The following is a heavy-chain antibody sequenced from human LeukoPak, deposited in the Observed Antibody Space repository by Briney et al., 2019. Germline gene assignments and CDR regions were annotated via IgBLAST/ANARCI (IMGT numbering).Heavy chain of an antibody. CDR1: GYSFTSYW. Sequence: GESLKISRKGSGYSFTSYWISWVRPRPGKGLEWMGRIDPSYSYTNYSPSFQGHVTISADKSISTAYLQWSSLKASDTAMYYCARLFYSHYDYWGQGTLVTVSS. J-gene: IGHJ4*02. CDR2: IDPSYSYT. D-gene: IGHD2-15*01. V-gene: IGHV5-10-1*01. CDR3: ARLFYSHYDY.